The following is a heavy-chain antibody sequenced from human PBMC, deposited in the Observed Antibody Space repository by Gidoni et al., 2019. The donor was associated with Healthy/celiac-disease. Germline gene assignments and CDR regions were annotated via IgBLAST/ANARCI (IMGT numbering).Heavy chain of an antibody. V-gene: IGHV3-7*01. J-gene: IGHJ4*02. CDR2: IKQDGSEK. D-gene: IGHD3-10*01. CDR1: GFTFSSYW. Sequence: EVQLVESGGGLVQPGGSLRLSCAASGFTFSSYWMSWVRQAPGKGLEWVANIKQDGSEKYYVDSVKGRFTISRDNAKNSLYLQMNSLRAEDTAVYYCARIAGVLLWFRDVRYFDYWGQGTLVTVSS. CDR3: ARIAGVLLWFRDVRYFDY.